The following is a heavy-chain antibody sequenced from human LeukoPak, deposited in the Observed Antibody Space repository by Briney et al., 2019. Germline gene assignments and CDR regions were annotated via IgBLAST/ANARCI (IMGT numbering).Heavy chain of an antibody. CDR1: GGSISSYY. CDR2: IYYSGST. Sequence: SETLSLTCTVSGGSISSYYWSWIRQPPGKGLEWIGYIYYSGSTNYNPSLKSRATISLDTSKNQFSLKLSSVTAADPAVYYCARWTYTGSYPSFDYWGQGTLVTVSS. D-gene: IGHD1-26*01. CDR3: ARWTYTGSYPSFDY. J-gene: IGHJ4*02. V-gene: IGHV4-59*01.